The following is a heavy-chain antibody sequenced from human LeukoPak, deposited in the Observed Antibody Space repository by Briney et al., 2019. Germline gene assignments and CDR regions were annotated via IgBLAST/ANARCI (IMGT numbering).Heavy chain of an antibody. Sequence: ASVKVSCKVSGYSVTEVAIHWVRQTPGEGLEWMGGFHPKDADMIYAQKFQGRVTMTEDTSTDTAYMELSSLRSEDTAVYYCATDGSGSYLHYMDVWGKGTTVTVSS. CDR3: ATDGSGSYLHYMDV. V-gene: IGHV1-24*01. D-gene: IGHD1-26*01. J-gene: IGHJ6*03. CDR2: FHPKDADM. CDR1: GYSVTEVA.